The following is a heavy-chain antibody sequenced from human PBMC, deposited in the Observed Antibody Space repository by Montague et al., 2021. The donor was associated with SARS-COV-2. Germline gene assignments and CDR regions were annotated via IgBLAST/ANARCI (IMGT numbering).Heavy chain of an antibody. V-gene: IGHV6-1*01. Sequence: CAISGDSVSIESPTRNSVKQSSSLGFRRFLMTHHRFKWYNDYAVSVRGRVTINPDTSKNQFSLQLNSVTPEDTAIYYCTSGREGNYNVMDVWGQGTTVTVSS. CDR3: TSGREGNYNVMDV. D-gene: IGHD1-1*01. J-gene: IGHJ6*02. CDR2: THHRFKWYN. CDR1: GDSVSIESPT.